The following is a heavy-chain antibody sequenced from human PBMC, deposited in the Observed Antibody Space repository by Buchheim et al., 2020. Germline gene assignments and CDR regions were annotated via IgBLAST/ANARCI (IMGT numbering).Heavy chain of an antibody. CDR2: IKVDASST. J-gene: IGHJ4*02. CDR1: GFTFSNHW. V-gene: IGHV3-74*01. Sequence: EVQLVESGGGLVQPGGSLRLSCVASGFTFSNHWMHWVRQAPGKGLVWVSRIKVDASSTSYGDSVKGRFTISRDNAKNTLFLEMNSLRVEDTAMYYCASGEIRGGGNSWDYWGQGIL. CDR3: ASGEIRGGGNSWDY. D-gene: IGHD4-23*01.